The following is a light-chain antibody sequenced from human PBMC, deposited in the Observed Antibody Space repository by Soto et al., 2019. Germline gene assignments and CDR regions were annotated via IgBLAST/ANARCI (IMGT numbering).Light chain of an antibody. CDR1: QSVGSN. CDR2: DAS. V-gene: IGKV3-15*01. J-gene: IGKJ2*01. Sequence: EIVLTHSPATLSVSPGERATLSCRASQSVGSNLAWYQQRPGQPPRLLIYDASTRATDIPARFSGGGSGTEFTLTIGSLQSEYFAVYYCQQYNNLPYTFGQGTKLQIK. CDR3: QQYNNLPYT.